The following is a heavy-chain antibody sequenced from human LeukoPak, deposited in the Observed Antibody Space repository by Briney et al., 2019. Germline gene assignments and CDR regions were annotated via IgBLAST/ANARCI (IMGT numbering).Heavy chain of an antibody. D-gene: IGHD2-21*02. J-gene: IGHJ4*02. Sequence: PGGSLRLSCAASGFTFSSYSMNWVRQAPGKGLEWVSSISSSSSYIYYADSVKGRFTISRDNAKNSLYLQMNSLRAEDTAVYYCARAIVVVTAMGPKFDYWGQGTLVTVSS. V-gene: IGHV3-21*01. CDR2: ISSSSSYI. CDR1: GFTFSSYS. CDR3: ARAIVVVTAMGPKFDY.